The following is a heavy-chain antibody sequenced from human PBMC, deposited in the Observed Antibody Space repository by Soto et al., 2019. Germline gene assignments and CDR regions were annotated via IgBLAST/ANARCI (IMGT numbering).Heavy chain of an antibody. Sequence: SETLSLTCTVSGGPISSYYWTWIRQPPGKGLEWIGYVYYSGGTNYNPSLQSRVTISVDTSKSQFSLNLSSVTAADTAVYYCARDRVTMVRGVGYYYYGMDVWGQGTTVTVSS. D-gene: IGHD3-10*01. V-gene: IGHV4-59*01. CDR3: ARDRVTMVRGVGYYYYGMDV. CDR2: VYYSGGT. J-gene: IGHJ6*02. CDR1: GGPISSYY.